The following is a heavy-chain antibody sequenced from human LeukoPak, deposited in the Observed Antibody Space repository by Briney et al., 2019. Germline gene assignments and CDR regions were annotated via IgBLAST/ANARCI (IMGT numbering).Heavy chain of an antibody. CDR1: GGSSSSSSYY. CDR3: ARGDSGYDYGYYYYYMDV. CDR2: IYYSGST. Sequence: SETLSLTCTVSGGSSSSSSYYWGWIRQPPGKGLEWIGSIYYSGSTYYNPSLKSRVTISVDTSKNQFSLKLSSVTAADTAVYYCARGDSGYDYGYYYYYMDVWGKGTTVTVSS. J-gene: IGHJ6*03. D-gene: IGHD5-12*01. V-gene: IGHV4-39*01.